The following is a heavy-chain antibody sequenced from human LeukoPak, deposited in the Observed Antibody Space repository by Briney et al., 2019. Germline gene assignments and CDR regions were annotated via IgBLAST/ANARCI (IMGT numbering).Heavy chain of an antibody. D-gene: IGHD3-22*01. CDR1: GFTFSSYA. J-gene: IGHJ4*02. Sequence: PGGSLRLSCAASGFTFSSYAMSWVRQAPGKGLEWVSAISGSGGSTYYADSVKGRFTISRDNSKNTLYLQMNSLRAEDTAVYYCAKRGYYDSSGYLDYWGQGTLVTVSS. CDR2: ISGSGGST. CDR3: AKRGYYDSSGYLDY. V-gene: IGHV3-23*01.